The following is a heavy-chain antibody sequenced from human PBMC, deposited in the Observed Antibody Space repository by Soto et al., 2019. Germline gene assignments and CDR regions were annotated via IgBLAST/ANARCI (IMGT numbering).Heavy chain of an antibody. CDR2: IYYSGST. D-gene: IGHD3-22*01. Sequence: QLQLQESGPGLVKPSETLSLTCTVSGGSISSSSYYWGWIRQPPGKGLEWIGSIYYSGSTYYNPSLKSRDTISVDTSKNQFSLKLSSVTAADTAVYYCASNYYDSSGYFPEDYWGQGTLVTVSS. CDR1: GGSISSSSYY. CDR3: ASNYYDSSGYFPEDY. J-gene: IGHJ4*02. V-gene: IGHV4-39*01.